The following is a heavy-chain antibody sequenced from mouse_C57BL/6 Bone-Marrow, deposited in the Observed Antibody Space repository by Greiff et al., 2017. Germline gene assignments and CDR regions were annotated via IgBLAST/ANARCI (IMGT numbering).Heavy chain of an antibody. J-gene: IGHJ3*01. CDR1: GYTFTSYT. CDR2: IYPSSGYT. V-gene: IGHV1-4*01. D-gene: IGHD2-1*01. CDR3: AVNGNPRFAY. Sequence: QVQLQQSGAELARPGASVKMSCKASGYTFTSYTMHWVKQRPGQGLEWIGYIYPSSGYTKYNQKFKDKATLTADKSYSTAYMQLSRLTSEDSAVYYCAVNGNPRFAYWGQEALVTVSA.